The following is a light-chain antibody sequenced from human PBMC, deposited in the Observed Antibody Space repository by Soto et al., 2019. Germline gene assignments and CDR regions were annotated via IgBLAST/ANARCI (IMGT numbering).Light chain of an antibody. CDR3: QTWGTGPWV. Sequence: QSVLTQSPSASASLGASVKLTCTLSSGHSSYAIAWHQQQPEKGPRYLMKLNSDGSHSKGDGIPDRFSGSSSGAERYLTISSLQSADEADYYCQTWGTGPWVFGGGTKLTVL. CDR1: SGHSSYA. J-gene: IGLJ3*02. V-gene: IGLV4-69*01. CDR2: LNSDGSH.